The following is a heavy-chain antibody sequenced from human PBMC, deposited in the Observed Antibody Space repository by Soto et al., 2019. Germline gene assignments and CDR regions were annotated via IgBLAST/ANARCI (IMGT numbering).Heavy chain of an antibody. J-gene: IGHJ6*02. CDR2: ISAYNGNT. V-gene: IGHV1-18*01. CDR1: GYTFTSYG. CDR3: ARGTDIVATTRSDYYGMDV. Sequence: ASVKVSCKASGYTFTSYGISWVRQAPGQGLEWMGWISAYNGNTNYAQKLQGRVTMTTDTSTSTAYMELRSLRSDDTAVYYCARGTDIVATTRSDYYGMDVWGQGTKVTVSS. D-gene: IGHD5-12*01.